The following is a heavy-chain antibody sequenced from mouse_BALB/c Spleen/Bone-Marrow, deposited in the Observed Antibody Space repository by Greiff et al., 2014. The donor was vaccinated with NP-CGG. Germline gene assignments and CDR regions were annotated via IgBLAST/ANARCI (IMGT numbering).Heavy chain of an antibody. J-gene: IGHJ3*01. CDR2: IDPANGNT. Sequence: EVQLQPSXAELVKPGASVKLSCTASGFNIKDTYMHWVKQRPEQGLEWIGRIDPANGNTKYDPKFQGKATITADTSSNTAYLQLSSLPSEDTAVYYCTTYYGSRFTYWGQGTLVTVSA. CDR1: GFNIKDTY. CDR3: TTYYGSRFTY. D-gene: IGHD2-9*01. V-gene: IGHV14-3*02.